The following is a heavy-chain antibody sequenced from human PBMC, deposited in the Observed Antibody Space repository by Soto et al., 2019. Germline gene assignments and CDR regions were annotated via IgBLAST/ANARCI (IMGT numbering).Heavy chain of an antibody. J-gene: IGHJ6*02. Sequence: QLQLQESGSGLVKPSQTLSLTCAVSGGSISSGGYSWSWIRQPPGKGLEWIGYIYHSGSTYYNPSLKSRVTISVDRSKNQFSLKLSSVTAADTGVYYCARVNYGDYLYYYGMDVWGQGTTVTVSS. CDR2: IYHSGST. V-gene: IGHV4-30-2*01. D-gene: IGHD4-17*01. CDR3: ARVNYGDYLYYYGMDV. CDR1: GGSISSGGYS.